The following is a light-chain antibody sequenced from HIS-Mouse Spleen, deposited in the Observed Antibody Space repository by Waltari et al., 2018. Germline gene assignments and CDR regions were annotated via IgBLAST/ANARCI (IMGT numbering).Light chain of an antibody. CDR3: YSAADNNLGV. Sequence: SNELTHPSSVSASPGQTARTTRPGDVLANNFPRWFQQKPGQAPVLVIYNGSEQPSGIPGRFSGSSSGTTVTLTIGGAQVEDEADYYCYSAADNNLGVFGGGTKLTVL. V-gene: IGLV3-27*01. CDR2: NGS. CDR1: VLANNF. J-gene: IGLJ3*02.